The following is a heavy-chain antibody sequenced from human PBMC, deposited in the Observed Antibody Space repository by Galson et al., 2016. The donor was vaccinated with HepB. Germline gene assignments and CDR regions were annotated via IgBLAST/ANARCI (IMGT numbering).Heavy chain of an antibody. CDR1: GGSFSGYY. CDR2: INRSGDT. J-gene: IGHJ4*02. Sequence: SETLSLTCAVFGGSFSGYYWSWIRQPPGKGLEWIGEINRSGDTNYNPSLKSRVTMSVDTSKNRFSLKLNSMTAADTAVYFCARAGHEMATLLEPPFDSWGQGALVTVSS. D-gene: IGHD5-24*01. V-gene: IGHV4-34*01. CDR3: ARAGHEMATLLEPPFDS.